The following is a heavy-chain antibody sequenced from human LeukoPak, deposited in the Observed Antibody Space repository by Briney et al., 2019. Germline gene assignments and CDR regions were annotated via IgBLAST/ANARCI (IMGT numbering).Heavy chain of an antibody. CDR3: ARQTDYGSGSYNWFDP. CDR2: IYYSGST. CDR1: GGSISRGGYY. D-gene: IGHD3-10*01. V-gene: IGHV4-31*03. Sequence: KTSETLSHTCTVSGGSISRGGYYWSWIRQHPGKGLEWIGYIYYSGSTYYNQSLKSRVTISVDTSKNQFSLKLSSVTAADTAVYYCARQTDYGSGSYNWFDPWGQGTLVTVSS. J-gene: IGHJ5*02.